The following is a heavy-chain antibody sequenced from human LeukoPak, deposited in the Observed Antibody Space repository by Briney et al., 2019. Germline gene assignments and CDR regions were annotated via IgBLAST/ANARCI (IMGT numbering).Heavy chain of an antibody. J-gene: IGHJ4*02. V-gene: IGHV3-21*06. CDR3: TTHSYSYGPNFDY. D-gene: IGHD5-18*01. CDR2: ISSSSSYI. Sequence: GGSLRLSCAASGFTFSSYSMSWVRQAPGKGLEWVSSISSSSSYIYYADSVRGRFTISRDNAKNSLYLQMNSLRAEDTAVYYCTTHSYSYGPNFDYWGQGTLVTVSS. CDR1: GFTFSSYS.